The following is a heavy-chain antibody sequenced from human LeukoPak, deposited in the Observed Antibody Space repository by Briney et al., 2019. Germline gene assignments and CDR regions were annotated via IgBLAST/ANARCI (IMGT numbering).Heavy chain of an antibody. CDR3: ARDPTTVTKGFDI. CDR1: GGSISSGGYY. D-gene: IGHD4-17*01. CDR2: IYHSGNT. Sequence: SQTLSLSCTVSGGSISSGGYYWSWIRQLPGKGLEWIGYIYHSGNTVYKPSLRSRVTLSVDTSKNQFSLKLSSVTAADTAVYYCARDPTTVTKGFDIWGQGTMVTVSS. V-gene: IGHV4-31*03. J-gene: IGHJ3*02.